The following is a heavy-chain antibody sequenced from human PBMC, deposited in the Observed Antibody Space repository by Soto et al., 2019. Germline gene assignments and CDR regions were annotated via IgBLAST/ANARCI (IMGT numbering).Heavy chain of an antibody. CDR1: GWSLIHYRII. CDR2: IYWDNDK. Sequence: SGWSLIHYRIIVVWIRQPPGKLLEWVAVIYWDNDKRYNPSLNSRLSITKDTSRNQVVLTMTNMDPVDTGTYFCAHLTITYGGVIGLDAFDIWVQG. J-gene: IGHJ3*02. V-gene: IGHV2-5*02. CDR3: AHLTITYGGVIGLDAFDI. D-gene: IGHD3-16*02.